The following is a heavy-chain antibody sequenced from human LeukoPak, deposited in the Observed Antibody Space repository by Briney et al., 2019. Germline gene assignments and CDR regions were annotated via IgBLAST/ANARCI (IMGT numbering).Heavy chain of an antibody. CDR2: INHSGST. CDR3: ARTDLSGSGSYLTGQTSLFDY. V-gene: IGHV4-34*01. CDR1: GGSFSGYY. D-gene: IGHD3-10*01. J-gene: IGHJ4*02. Sequence: SETLSHTCAVYGGSFSGYYWSWIRQPPGKGLEWIGEINHSGSTNYNPSLKSRVTISVDTSKNQFSLKLSSVTAADTAVYYCARTDLSGSGSYLTGQTSLFDYWGQGTLVTVSS.